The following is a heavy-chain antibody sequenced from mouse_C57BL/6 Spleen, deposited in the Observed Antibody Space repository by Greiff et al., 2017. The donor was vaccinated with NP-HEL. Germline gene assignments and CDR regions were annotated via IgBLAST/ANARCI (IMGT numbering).Heavy chain of an antibody. CDR1: GYTFTSYW. V-gene: IGHV1-74*01. J-gene: IGHJ1*03. Sequence: QVQLQQPGAELVKPGASVKVSCKASGYTFTSYWMHWVKQRPGQGLEWIGRIHPSDSDTNYNQKFKGKATLTEDKSSSTAYMQLSSLTSEDSAVYDCAKGDGYYEYCDVWGTGTTVTVSS. D-gene: IGHD2-3*01. CDR2: IHPSDSDT. CDR3: AKGDGYYEYCDV.